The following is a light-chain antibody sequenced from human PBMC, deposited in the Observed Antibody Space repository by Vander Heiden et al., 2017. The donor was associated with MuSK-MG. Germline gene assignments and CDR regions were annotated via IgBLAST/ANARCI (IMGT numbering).Light chain of an antibody. Sequence: ETVMTQSPATLSVSPGERATLSCRASQSVRSSLAWYQQKPGQAPRLLIYGASTRATGIPARFSGSGSGTEFTPTISSLQSEDFAFYYCQQYDDGPPWTFGQGTKVEIK. J-gene: IGKJ1*01. CDR3: QQYDDGPPWT. CDR1: QSVRSS. CDR2: GAS. V-gene: IGKV3-15*01.